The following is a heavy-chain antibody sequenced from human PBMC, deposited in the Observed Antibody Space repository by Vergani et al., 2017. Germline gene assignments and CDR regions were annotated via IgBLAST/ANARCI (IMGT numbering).Heavy chain of an antibody. V-gene: IGHV4-61*01. J-gene: IGHJ3*01. CDR1: GGSVSSGSYY. CDR3: ERVIVATTEEPGAFDV. Sequence: QVQLQESGPGLVKPSETLSLTCTVSGGSVSSGSYYWSWIRQPPGKGLEWIGYIYYSGSTNYNPSLKSRVSISVDTSKNQFSLKLRSVTAADTAVYYCERVIVATTEEPGAFDVWGQGTMVTVSS. D-gene: IGHD5-12*01. CDR2: IYYSGST.